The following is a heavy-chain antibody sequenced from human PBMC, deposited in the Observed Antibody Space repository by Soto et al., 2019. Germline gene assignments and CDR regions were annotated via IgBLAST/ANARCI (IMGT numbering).Heavy chain of an antibody. J-gene: IGHJ4*02. CDR2: ITQRGTT. V-gene: IGHV4-34*02. Sequence: QVQLQQWGAGLLKPSETLSLTCAVHGDSFSGYFWTWIRQPPGKGLEWIAEITQRGTTNYSPSLKSRVTISLDTSKRQFSLTLSSVTAADTAVYYCARGADAITSPNFDYWGQGTLVTVSS. D-gene: IGHD5-12*01. CDR1: GDSFSGYF. CDR3: ARGADAITSPNFDY.